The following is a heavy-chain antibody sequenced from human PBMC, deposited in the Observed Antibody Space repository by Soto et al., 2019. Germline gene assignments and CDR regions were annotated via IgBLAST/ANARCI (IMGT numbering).Heavy chain of an antibody. Sequence: PSETLSLTCTVSGGSISSSSYYWGWIRQPPGKGLEWIGSIYYSGSTYYNPSLKSRVTISVDTSKNQFSLKLSSVTAADTAVYYCARRYIDFWSGYTYYYGGMDVWGQGTTVTVSS. D-gene: IGHD3-3*01. CDR2: IYYSGST. J-gene: IGHJ6*02. CDR1: GGSISSSSYY. V-gene: IGHV4-39*01. CDR3: ARRYIDFWSGYTYYYGGMDV.